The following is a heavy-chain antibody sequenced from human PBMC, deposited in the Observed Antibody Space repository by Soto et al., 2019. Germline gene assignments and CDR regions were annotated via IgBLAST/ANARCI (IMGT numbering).Heavy chain of an antibody. V-gene: IGHV4-31*03. D-gene: IGHD4-17*01. Sequence: SETLSLTCTVSGGSISSGGYYWSWIRQHPGKGLEWIGYIYYSGSTYYNPSLKSRVTISVDTSKNQFSLKLSSVTAADTAVYYCARDSYGGIDYWGQGTLVTVSS. J-gene: IGHJ4*02. CDR3: ARDSYGGIDY. CDR1: GGSISSGGYY. CDR2: IYYSGST.